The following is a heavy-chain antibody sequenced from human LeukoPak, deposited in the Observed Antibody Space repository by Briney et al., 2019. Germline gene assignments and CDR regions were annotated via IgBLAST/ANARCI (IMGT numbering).Heavy chain of an antibody. J-gene: IGHJ4*02. Sequence: SETLSLTCTVSGGSISSYYWSWIRQPPGKGLEWIGNIYYSGSTNYNPSLKSRDTISVDTSKNQFSLKLSSVTAADTAVYYCARVDRSGWYDRFDYWGQGTLVTVSS. CDR1: GGSISSYY. D-gene: IGHD6-13*01. CDR3: ARVDRSGWYDRFDY. CDR2: IYYSGST. V-gene: IGHV4-59*01.